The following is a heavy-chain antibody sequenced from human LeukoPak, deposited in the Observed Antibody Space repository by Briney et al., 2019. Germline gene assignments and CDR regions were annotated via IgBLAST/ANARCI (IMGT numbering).Heavy chain of an antibody. J-gene: IGHJ4*02. D-gene: IGHD3-22*01. CDR1: GFTFSSYG. V-gene: IGHV3-30*18. Sequence: GRSLRLSCAASGFTFSSYGMHWVRQAPGKGLGWVAVISYDGSNKYYADSVKGRFTISRDNPKNTLYLQMNSLRAEDTAVYFCAKRGVVIRVILVGFHKEAYYFDSWGQGALVTVSS. CDR2: ISYDGSNK. CDR3: AKRGVVIRVILVGFHKEAYYFDS.